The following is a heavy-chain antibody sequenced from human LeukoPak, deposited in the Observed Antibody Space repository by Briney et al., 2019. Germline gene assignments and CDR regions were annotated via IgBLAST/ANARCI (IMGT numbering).Heavy chain of an antibody. Sequence: SETLSLTCAVSGGSISSGGYSWSWIRQPPGKGLEWIGYIYHSGSTYYNPSLKSRVTISVDRSKNQFSLKLSSVTAADTAVYYCARASRYGSGSYYPFDYWGQGTLVTVSS. CDR2: IYHSGST. J-gene: IGHJ4*02. CDR3: ARASRYGSGSYYPFDY. V-gene: IGHV4-30-2*01. D-gene: IGHD3-10*01. CDR1: GGSISSGGYS.